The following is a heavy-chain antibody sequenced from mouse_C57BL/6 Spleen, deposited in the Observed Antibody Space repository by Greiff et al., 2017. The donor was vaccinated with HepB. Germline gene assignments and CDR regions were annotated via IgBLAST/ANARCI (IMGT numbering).Heavy chain of an antibody. D-gene: IGHD2-4*01. V-gene: IGHV5-17*01. CDR2: ISSGSSTI. CDR1: GFTFSDYG. J-gene: IGHJ3*01. Sequence: EVQLVESGGGLVKPGGSLKLSCAASGFTFSDYGMHWVRQAPEEGLEWVAYISSGSSTIYYADTVKGRFTISRDNAKNTLFLQMTSLRSEDTAMYYCARVYYDYDAWFAYWGQGTLVTVSA. CDR3: ARVYYDYDAWFAY.